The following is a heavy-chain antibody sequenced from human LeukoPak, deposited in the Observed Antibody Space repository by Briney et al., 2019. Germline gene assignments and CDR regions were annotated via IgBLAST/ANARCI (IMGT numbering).Heavy chain of an antibody. CDR1: GFTLSNYW. J-gene: IGHJ4*02. CDR3: AREIPRGAINLDY. CDR2: IKVDGSEK. D-gene: IGHD3-10*01. Sequence: PGGSLRLSCAASGFTLSNYWMSWVRQAPGKGLEWVANIKVDGSEKHYVDSVKGRLTISRDNAKNSLYLQMNSLRVEDTAVYYCAREIPRGAINLDYWGQGTLVTVSS. V-gene: IGHV3-7*01.